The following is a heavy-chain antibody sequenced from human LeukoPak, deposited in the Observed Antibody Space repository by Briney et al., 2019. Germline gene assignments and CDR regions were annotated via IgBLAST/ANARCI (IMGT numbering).Heavy chain of an antibody. D-gene: IGHD3-10*01. V-gene: IGHV1-69*13. Sequence: SVKVSCKASGYTFTSYGISWVRQAPGQGLEWMGQIIPYFGTSNYAQNFQGRVTLTADEATNTAYMELNRLRSDDTAVYYCTRDGGDYGASGSYPDYWGQGTLVTVSS. J-gene: IGHJ4*02. CDR1: GYTFTSYG. CDR2: IIPYFGTS. CDR3: TRDGGDYGASGSYPDY.